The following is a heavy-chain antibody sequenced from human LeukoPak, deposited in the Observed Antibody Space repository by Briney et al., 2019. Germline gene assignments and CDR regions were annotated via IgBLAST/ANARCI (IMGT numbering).Heavy chain of an antibody. CDR1: GFTFSNYG. CDR3: AKDLDYSNPSWFDP. V-gene: IGHV3-30*02. Sequence: GGSLRLSCVGSGFTFSNYGMHWVRQAPGKGLEWVAFTRSDGSNKYYADSVKGRFTISRDNSKNTQYLQMNSLRAEDTAVYYCAKDLDYSNPSWFDPWGQGTLVTVSS. J-gene: IGHJ5*02. D-gene: IGHD4-11*01. CDR2: TRSDGSNK.